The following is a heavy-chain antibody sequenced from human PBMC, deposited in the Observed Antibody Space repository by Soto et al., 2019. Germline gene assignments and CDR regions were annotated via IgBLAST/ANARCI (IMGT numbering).Heavy chain of an antibody. CDR1: GGTPSNSA. CDR3: ASGSIVVVGSRGYYGMDV. D-gene: IGHD6-19*01. J-gene: IGHJ6*02. Sequence: QVQLVQSGAEVKKPGSSVRVSCKASGGTPSNSAFSWVRQAPGQGLEWIGGIIPVLGIVKYAQNLEGRVTITVDEAKTTASVELGIRRYEYRAVYYCASGSIVVVGSRGYYGMDVWGQGTTVTVSS. V-gene: IGHV1-69*01. CDR2: IIPVLGIV.